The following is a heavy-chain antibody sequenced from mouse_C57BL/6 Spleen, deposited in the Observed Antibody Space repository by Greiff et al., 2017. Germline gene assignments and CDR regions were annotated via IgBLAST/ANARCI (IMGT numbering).Heavy chain of an antibody. CDR1: GFSLTSYG. V-gene: IGHV2-2*01. D-gene: IGHD1-1*01. CDR2: IWSGGST. CDR3: ARKNYGRDDAMDY. Sequence: QVHVKQSGPGLVQPSQSLSITCTVSGFSLTSYGVHWVRQSPGKGLEWLGVIWSGGSTDYNAAFISRLSISKDNSKSQVFFKMNSLQADDTAIYYCARKNYGRDDAMDYWGQGTSVTVSS. J-gene: IGHJ4*01.